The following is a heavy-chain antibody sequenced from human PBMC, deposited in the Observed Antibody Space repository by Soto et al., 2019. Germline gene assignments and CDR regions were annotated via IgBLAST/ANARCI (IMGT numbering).Heavy chain of an antibody. V-gene: IGHV3-30-3*01. CDR2: ISYDGSNK. D-gene: IGHD2-21*02. CDR3: ARDSLAYCGGDCPLY. CDR1: GFTFSSYA. Sequence: GGSLRLSCAASGFTFSSYAMHWVRQAPGKGLEWVAVISYDGSNKYYADSVKGRFTISRDNSKNTLYLQMNSLRAEDTAVYYCARDSLAYCGGDCPLYWGQGTLVTVSS. J-gene: IGHJ4*02.